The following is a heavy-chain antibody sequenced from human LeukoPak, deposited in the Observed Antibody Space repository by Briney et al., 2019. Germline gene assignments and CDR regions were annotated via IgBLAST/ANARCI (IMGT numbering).Heavy chain of an antibody. CDR2: IKQDGSGL. V-gene: IGHV3-7*03. J-gene: IGHJ4*02. CDR3: ARDPGRTGFDY. D-gene: IGHD1/OR15-1a*01. Sequence: GGSLRLSCAASGFTFNNYWMSWVRQAPGKGLEWVANIKQDGSGLYYVESVKGRFTISRDNAKNSLYLRMTSLRAEDTAVYYCARDPGRTGFDYWGQGTLVTVSS. CDR1: GFTFNNYW.